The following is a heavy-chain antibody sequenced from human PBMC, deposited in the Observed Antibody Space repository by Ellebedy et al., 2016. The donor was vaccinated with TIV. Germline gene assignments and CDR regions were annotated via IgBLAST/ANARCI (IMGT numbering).Heavy chain of an antibody. D-gene: IGHD2-15*01. CDR2: IKQDGSET. V-gene: IGHV3-7*01. CDR3: ATGARSEGGY. CDR1: GFTFSNYW. J-gene: IGHJ4*02. Sequence: GESLKISCAASGFTFSNYWMSWVRQAPGKGLEWVANIKQDGSETYYVDSVKGRITISRDNAKNSLYLQMNSLRAEDTAVYYCATGARSEGGYWGQGTLVTVSS.